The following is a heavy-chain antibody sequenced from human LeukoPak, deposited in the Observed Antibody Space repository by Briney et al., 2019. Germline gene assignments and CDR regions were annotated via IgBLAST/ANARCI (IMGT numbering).Heavy chain of an antibody. J-gene: IGHJ6*03. D-gene: IGHD1-26*01. CDR1: GFTFSSYN. V-gene: IGHV3-21*01. CDR2: ITSGSSYR. Sequence: PGGSLRLSCAASGFTFSSYNMNWVRQAPGKGLEWVPSITSGSSYRFYAGSVKGRFTISRDNAKNSLYLQMNSLRAEDTAVYYCARDPYSGSYGNYYYYFMDVWGKGTTVTISS. CDR3: ARDPYSGSYGNYYYYFMDV.